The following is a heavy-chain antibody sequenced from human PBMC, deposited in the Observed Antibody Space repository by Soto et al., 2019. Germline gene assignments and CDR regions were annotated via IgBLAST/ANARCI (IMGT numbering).Heavy chain of an antibody. CDR3: ARLGRSITMVRGVIIPNNWFDP. Sequence: GESLKISCKGSGYSFTSYLIGWVRQMHGKGLKWMGIIYPGDSDTRYSPSFQGQVTISADKSISTAYLQWSSLKASDTAMYYCARLGRSITMVRGVIIPNNWFDPWGQGTLVTVSS. D-gene: IGHD3-10*01. J-gene: IGHJ5*02. V-gene: IGHV5-51*01. CDR2: IYPGDSDT. CDR1: GYSFTSYL.